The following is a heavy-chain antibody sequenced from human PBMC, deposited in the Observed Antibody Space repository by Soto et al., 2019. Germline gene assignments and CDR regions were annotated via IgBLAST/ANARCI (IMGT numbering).Heavy chain of an antibody. J-gene: IGHJ4*02. CDR3: ARGVATTTSAPDN. CDR2: MHSGGGT. Sequence: PGGSLRLSCAASGFTVSSRSMSWVRQAPGKGLEWVSTMHSGGGTYYADSVKGRFTVSRDSSKNTLFLQMNSLGAEDTAVYYCARGVATTTSAPDNWGQGT. V-gene: IGHV3-66*01. D-gene: IGHD1-26*01. CDR1: GFTVSSRS.